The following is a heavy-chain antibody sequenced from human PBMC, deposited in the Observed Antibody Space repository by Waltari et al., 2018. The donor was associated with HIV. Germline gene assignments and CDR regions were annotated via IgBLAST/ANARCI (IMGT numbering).Heavy chain of an antibody. CDR3: ARDTLYHYYGMDV. V-gene: IGHV3-7*01. CDR1: GFPCSSYW. Sequence: EVQLGESWGGLVQPGGSLRLSCAASGFPCSSYWMSRFSQAPGKGLEWVANIKQDGNEKHYVDSVKGRFTISRDNAKNSLYLQMNSLRAEDTAMYYCARDTLYHYYGMDVWGQGTTVTVSS. J-gene: IGHJ6*02. CDR2: IKQDGNEK.